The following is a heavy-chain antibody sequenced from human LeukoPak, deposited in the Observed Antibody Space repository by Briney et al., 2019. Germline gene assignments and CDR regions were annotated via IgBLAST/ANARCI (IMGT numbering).Heavy chain of an antibody. CDR2: ISYDGSNK. V-gene: IGHV3-30-3*01. D-gene: IGHD6-19*01. CDR1: GFTFSSYA. Sequence: GGSLRLSCAASGFTFSSYAMHWVRQAPGKGLEWVAVISYDGSNKYYADSVKGRFTISGDNSKNTLYLQMNSLRAEDTAVYYCARARNIAVAVDYWGQGTLVTVSS. CDR3: ARARNIAVAVDY. J-gene: IGHJ4*02.